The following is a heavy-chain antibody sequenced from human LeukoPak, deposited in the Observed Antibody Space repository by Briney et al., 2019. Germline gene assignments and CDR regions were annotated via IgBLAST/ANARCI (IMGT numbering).Heavy chain of an antibody. D-gene: IGHD5-18*01. V-gene: IGHV3-30*18. J-gene: IGHJ3*02. CDR3: AKTGARYSYGWSIYDTFDI. Sequence: SGGSLRLSCAASGFIFSSYGMHWVRQAPGKGLEWVAVMSYDGRNKDYADSVKGRFTISRDNSKNTLYLQMNSLRAGDTAMYYCAKTGARYSYGWSIYDTFDIWGQGTMVSVSS. CDR1: GFIFSSYG. CDR2: MSYDGRNK.